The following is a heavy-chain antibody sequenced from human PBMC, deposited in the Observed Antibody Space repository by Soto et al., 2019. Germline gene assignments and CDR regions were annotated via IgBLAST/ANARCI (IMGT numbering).Heavy chain of an antibody. V-gene: IGHV3-21*01. Sequence: GGSLRLSCISSGFTFRTYTMNWVRQAPGKGLEWVSGIRGFSPYTFYAESVKGRFTISRDNAKNSVFLQMDSLRAEDTAVYYCARDRGYDAHDYYYNAMDVWGQGTTVTVSS. J-gene: IGHJ6*02. CDR3: ARDRGYDAHDYYYNAMDV. CDR1: GFTFRTYT. D-gene: IGHD3-10*01. CDR2: IRGFSPYT.